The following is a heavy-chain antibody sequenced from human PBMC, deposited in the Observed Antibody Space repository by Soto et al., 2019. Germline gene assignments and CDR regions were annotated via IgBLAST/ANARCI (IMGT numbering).Heavy chain of an antibody. J-gene: IGHJ4*02. D-gene: IGHD3-22*01. Sequence: QVQLVESGGGVVQPGRSLRLSCAASGFTFSSYAMHWVRQAPGKGLEWVAVISYDGSNKYYADSVKGRFTISRDNSKNTLYLQMNSLRAEDTAVYYCARDFRPYYYDSSGYSRLPGLDYWGQGTLVTVSS. CDR3: ARDFRPYYYDSSGYSRLPGLDY. V-gene: IGHV3-30-3*01. CDR1: GFTFSSYA. CDR2: ISYDGSNK.